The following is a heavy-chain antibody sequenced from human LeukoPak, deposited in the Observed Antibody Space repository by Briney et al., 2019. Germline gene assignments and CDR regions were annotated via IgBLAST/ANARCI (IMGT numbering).Heavy chain of an antibody. J-gene: IGHJ4*02. CDR1: GFTVTSKR. D-gene: IGHD2-21*01. CDR3: ARVWQDNSGVDY. V-gene: IGHV3-48*02. Sequence: GGSLRLSCAASGFTVTSKRMSWVRQAPGKGLEWLSYISSTSTSMNYADSVRGRFAISRDNAKNSLYLQMNSLRDEDTAVYYCARVWQDNSGVDYWGQGTLVTVSS. CDR2: ISSTSTSM.